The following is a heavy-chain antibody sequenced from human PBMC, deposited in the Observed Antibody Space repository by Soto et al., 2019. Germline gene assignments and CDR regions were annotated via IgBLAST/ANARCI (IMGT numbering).Heavy chain of an antibody. CDR1: RDTFSSYG. Sequence: SVKVSCKASRDTFSSYGISWVRQAPGQGLEWMGGIIPIFGTANYAQQFRGRVTISADESTSTAYMEMTSLRSEDTAVYYCARAMTTVTLGPLGYWGQGTLVTVSS. J-gene: IGHJ4*02. D-gene: IGHD4-17*01. V-gene: IGHV1-69*13. CDR2: IIPIFGTA. CDR3: ARAMTTVTLGPLGY.